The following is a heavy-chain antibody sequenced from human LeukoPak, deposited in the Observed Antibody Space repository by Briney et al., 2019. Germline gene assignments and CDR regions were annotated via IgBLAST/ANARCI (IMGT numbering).Heavy chain of an antibody. CDR1: GFTFTKYL. CDR3: AREVWGPEY. D-gene: IGHD1-14*01. J-gene: IGHJ4*02. V-gene: IGHV3-7*01. CDR2: IKQDGSDK. Sequence: GDSLRLSCAASGFTFTKYLMTWVRQAPGKGLEWVGNIKQDGSDKKYMDSVKGRFTIFRDNTKNSVYLQMSSLRAEDTDVYYCAREVWGPEYWGQGTLVSVSS.